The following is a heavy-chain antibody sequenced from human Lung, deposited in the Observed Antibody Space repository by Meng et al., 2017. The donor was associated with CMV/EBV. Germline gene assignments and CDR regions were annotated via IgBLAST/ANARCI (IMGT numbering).Heavy chain of an antibody. Sequence: SCVASGFTFDDYGMHWVRQAPGKGLEWVSGISWNTGNIGYADSVKGRFTISRDNAKNSVYLQMNSLRIEDTALYYCARTASASDYWGQGNLVTVSS. J-gene: IGHJ4*02. V-gene: IGHV3-9*01. CDR2: ISWNTGNI. CDR1: GFTFDDYG. D-gene: IGHD1-14*01. CDR3: ARTASASDY.